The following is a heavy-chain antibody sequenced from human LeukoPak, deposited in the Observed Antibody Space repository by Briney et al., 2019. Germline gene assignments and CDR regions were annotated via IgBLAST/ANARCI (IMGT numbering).Heavy chain of an antibody. Sequence: GESLQISCKGSGYSFTSYWIGWVRQMPGKGLEWMGIIYPGDSDTRYSPSFQGQVTISADKSISTAYLQWSSLKASDTAMYYCASSNYCSGGSCYFDYWGQGTLVTVSS. J-gene: IGHJ4*02. V-gene: IGHV5-51*01. CDR3: ASSNYCSGGSCYFDY. CDR1: GYSFTSYW. CDR2: IYPGDSDT. D-gene: IGHD2-15*01.